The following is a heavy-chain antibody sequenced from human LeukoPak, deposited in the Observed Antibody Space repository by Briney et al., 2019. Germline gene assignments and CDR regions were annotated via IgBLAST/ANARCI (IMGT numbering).Heavy chain of an antibody. Sequence: PSETLPLTCAVYGGSFSGYYWSWICQPPGKGLEWIGEINHSGSTNYNPSLKSRVTISVDTSKNQFSLKLSSVTAADTAVYYCARYKDRLGYSSSWYYFDYWGQGTLVTVSS. CDR3: ARYKDRLGYSSSWYYFDY. CDR1: GGSFSGYY. D-gene: IGHD6-13*01. J-gene: IGHJ4*02. V-gene: IGHV4-34*01. CDR2: INHSGST.